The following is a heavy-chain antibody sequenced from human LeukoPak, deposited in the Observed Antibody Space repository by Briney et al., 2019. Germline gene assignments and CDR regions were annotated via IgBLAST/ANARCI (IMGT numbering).Heavy chain of an antibody. D-gene: IGHD3-9*01. Sequence: PGGSLRLSCAASGFSFSTYAMSWVRQAPGKGLEWVSGISGRGTYTYYADSVKGRFTISRDNSKNTLYLQMNSLRAEDTAAYYCTKHADYDILTGYSDYWGQGTLVTVSS. CDR1: GFSFSTYA. V-gene: IGHV3-23*01. CDR2: ISGRGTYT. J-gene: IGHJ4*02. CDR3: TKHADYDILTGYSDY.